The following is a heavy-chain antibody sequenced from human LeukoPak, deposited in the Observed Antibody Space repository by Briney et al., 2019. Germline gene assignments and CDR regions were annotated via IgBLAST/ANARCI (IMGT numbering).Heavy chain of an antibody. Sequence: PGGSLRLSCAAPGFTVSSNYMSWVRQAPGKGLEWVSVIYSGGSTYYADSVKGRFTISRDNSKNTLYLQMNSLRAEDTAVYYCAREQPDYYDSSGYATIPNYYYMDVWGKGTTVTVSS. CDR1: GFTVSSNY. J-gene: IGHJ6*03. CDR3: AREQPDYYDSSGYATIPNYYYMDV. V-gene: IGHV3-66*02. CDR2: IYSGGST. D-gene: IGHD3-22*01.